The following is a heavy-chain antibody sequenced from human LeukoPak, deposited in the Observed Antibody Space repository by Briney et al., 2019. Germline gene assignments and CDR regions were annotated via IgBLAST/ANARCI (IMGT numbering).Heavy chain of an antibody. D-gene: IGHD4-23*01. CDR3: ARSEDGGNSEDAFEI. CDR2: ITSSGTYT. CDR1: GFTFTNYN. V-gene: IGHV3-21*01. J-gene: IGHJ3*02. Sequence: GGSLRLTCVDSGFTFTNYNMNWVRQAPGKAMEWVSSITSSGTYTFYADSVKGRFTIPRDNAKNSLFLQIDSLGPEDTAVYFCARSEDGGNSEDAFEIWGQGTMVTVSS.